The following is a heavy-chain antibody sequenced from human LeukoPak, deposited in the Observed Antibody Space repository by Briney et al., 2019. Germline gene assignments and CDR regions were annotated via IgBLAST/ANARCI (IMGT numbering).Heavy chain of an antibody. Sequence: SETLSLTCAVYGGSFSGYYWSWIRQPPGKGLERIGEINHSGSTNYNPSLKSRVTISVDTSKNQFSLKLSSVTAADTAVYYCARHRGYSSSWDYYYYYMDVWGKGTTVTISS. D-gene: IGHD6-13*01. J-gene: IGHJ6*03. CDR3: ARHRGYSSSWDYYYYYMDV. V-gene: IGHV4-34*01. CDR2: INHSGST. CDR1: GGSFSGYY.